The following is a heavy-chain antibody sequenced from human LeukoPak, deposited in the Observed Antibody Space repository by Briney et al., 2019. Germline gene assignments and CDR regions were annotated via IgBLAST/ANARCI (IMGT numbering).Heavy chain of an antibody. CDR2: ISGSGGTT. CDR1: EFTLRNYS. V-gene: IGHV3-23*01. Sequence: PGGSLRLSCAASEFTLRNYSMNWVRQAPGKGLEWVSAISGSGGTTYYADPVKGRFTISRDNSKNTVFLQMNSLRAEDTAVYYCASWRRVRGVIDYWGQGTLVTVSS. D-gene: IGHD3-10*01. J-gene: IGHJ4*02. CDR3: ASWRRVRGVIDY.